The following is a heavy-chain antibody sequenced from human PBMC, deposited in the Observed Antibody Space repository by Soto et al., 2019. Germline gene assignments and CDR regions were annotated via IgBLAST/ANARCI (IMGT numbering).Heavy chain of an antibody. CDR1: GCTFSKAW. CDR3: ARDRPWPQHCFDY. CDR2: ISYDGSNK. J-gene: IGHJ4*02. Sequence: GGSRRLSCAASGCTFSKAWMSWVRQAPGKGLEWVAVISYDGSNKYYADSVKGRFTISRDNSKNTLYLQMNSLRAEDTAVYYCARDRPWPQHCFDYWGLGTLVTVSS. D-gene: IGHD6-6*01. V-gene: IGHV3-30*03.